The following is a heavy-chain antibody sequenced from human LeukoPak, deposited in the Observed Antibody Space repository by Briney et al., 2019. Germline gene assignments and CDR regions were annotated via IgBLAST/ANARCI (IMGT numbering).Heavy chain of an antibody. V-gene: IGHV3-30*18. D-gene: IGHD4-11*01. Sequence: PGRSLRLSCAASGFTFSSYGMHWVRQAPGKGLEWVAVISYDGSNKYYADSVKGRFTISRDNSKNTLYLQMNSLRAEDTAVYYCAKDFGGVYSDYRPFDYWGQGTLVTVSS. CDR2: ISYDGSNK. CDR1: GFTFSSYG. CDR3: AKDFGGVYSDYRPFDY. J-gene: IGHJ4*02.